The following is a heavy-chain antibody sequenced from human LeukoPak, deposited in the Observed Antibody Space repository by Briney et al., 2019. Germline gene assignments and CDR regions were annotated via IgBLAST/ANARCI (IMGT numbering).Heavy chain of an antibody. D-gene: IGHD2-15*01. CDR1: GGSISSSSYY. CDR3: ARGLNHPGYCSGGSCYTYFDY. J-gene: IGHJ4*01. CDR2: IYYSGST. Sequence: KTSDTLSLTCTVSGGSISSSSYYWGWIRQPPGKGLEWIGSIYYSGSTYYNPSLKSRVTISVDTSKNQFSLKLSSVTAADTAVYYCARGLNHPGYCSGGSCYTYFDYWGQGTLVTVSS. V-gene: IGHV4-39*01.